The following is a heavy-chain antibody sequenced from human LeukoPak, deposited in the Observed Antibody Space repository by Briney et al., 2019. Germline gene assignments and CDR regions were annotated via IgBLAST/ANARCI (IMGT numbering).Heavy chain of an antibody. CDR2: INSDGSST. CDR3: ARDHETTDGAFDI. J-gene: IGHJ3*02. D-gene: IGHD4-17*01. CDR1: GFPFSRHW. Sequence: PGGSLRLSCAASGFPFSRHWMHWVRQAPGKGLVWVSLINSDGSSTSYADSVKGRFTISRDNAKNTLYLQMNSLRAEDTAVYYCARDHETTDGAFDIWGQGTMVTVSS. V-gene: IGHV3-74*01.